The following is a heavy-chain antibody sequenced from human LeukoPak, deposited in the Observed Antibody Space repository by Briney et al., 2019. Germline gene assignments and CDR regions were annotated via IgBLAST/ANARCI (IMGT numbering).Heavy chain of an antibody. J-gene: IGHJ4*02. V-gene: IGHV4-34*01. CDR2: IYHSGST. D-gene: IGHD3-22*01. CDR3: ARGGANYYDSSGFATY. CDR1: GGSFSGYY. Sequence: SETLSLTCAVYGGSFSGYYWSWIRQPPGKGLEWIGEIYHSGSTNYNPSLKSRVTISVDTSKNQFSLKLSSVTAADTAVYYCARGGANYYDSSGFATYWGQGTLVTVSS.